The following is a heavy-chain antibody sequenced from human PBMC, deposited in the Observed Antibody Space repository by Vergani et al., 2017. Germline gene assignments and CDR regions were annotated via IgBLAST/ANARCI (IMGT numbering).Heavy chain of an antibody. CDR1: GFTVSSNY. CDR2: IYSGGST. V-gene: IGHV3-53*01. CDR3: ARDIVVVPAAMSDYYYYGMDV. D-gene: IGHD2-2*01. Sequence: EVQLVESGGGLIQPGGSLRLSCAASGFTVSSNYMSWVRQAPGKGLEWVSVIYSGGSTYYADSVKGRFTISRDNSKNTLYLQMNSLRAEDTAVYYCARDIVVVPAAMSDYYYYGMDVWGQGTTVTVSS. J-gene: IGHJ6*02.